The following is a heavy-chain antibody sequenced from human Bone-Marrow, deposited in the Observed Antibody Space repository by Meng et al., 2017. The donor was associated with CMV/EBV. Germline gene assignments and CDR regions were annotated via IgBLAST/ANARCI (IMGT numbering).Heavy chain of an antibody. CDR2: INPNSGGT. CDR3: AREELGGPASGMDV. J-gene: IGHJ6*02. D-gene: IGHD2-15*01. CDR1: GFTFSSYG. V-gene: IGHV1-2*02. Sequence: GESLKISCAASGFTFSSYGIHWVRQAPGQGLEWMGWINPNSGGTHYAQTFQGRVTMTRDTSISTAYMELTRLRSDDTAVYYCAREELGGPASGMDVWGQGTTVTVSS.